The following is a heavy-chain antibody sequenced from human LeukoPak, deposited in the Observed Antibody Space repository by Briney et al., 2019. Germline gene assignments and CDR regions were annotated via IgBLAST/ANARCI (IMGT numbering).Heavy chain of an antibody. CDR3: AREEEQMARGLDP. V-gene: IGHV4-4*07. J-gene: IGHJ5*02. CDR2: IYTSVST. Sequence: PSETLSLTCTVSGGSISTYYWSWIRQPAGRGLEWIGRIYTSVSTNYNPSLKSRVTMSVDTSKNQFSLKLSSVTAADTAVYYCAREEEQMARGLDPWGQGALVTVSS. D-gene: IGHD5-24*01. CDR1: GGSISTYY.